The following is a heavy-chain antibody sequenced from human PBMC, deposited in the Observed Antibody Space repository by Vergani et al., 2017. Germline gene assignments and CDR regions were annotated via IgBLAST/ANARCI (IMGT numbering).Heavy chain of an antibody. CDR2: IRHTEDT. J-gene: IGHJ4*02. V-gene: IGHV4-4*03. Sequence: QVQLQESGPGLVKPPGTLSLTCAVSGDSISSNNCWTWVRQPPGKGLEWIGEIRHTEDTKYSPSLKSRVTVSVDESRNLFSLRLNSVTAADTAVYYCATIGYRRWGYYFDYWLQGILVTVSS. CDR3: ATIGYRRWGYYFDY. D-gene: IGHD2-2*02. CDR1: GDSISSNNC.